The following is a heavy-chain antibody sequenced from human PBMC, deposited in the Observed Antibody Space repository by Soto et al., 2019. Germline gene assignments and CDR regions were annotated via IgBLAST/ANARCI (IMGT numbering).Heavy chain of an antibody. CDR3: ARERAGVYYYHYYGMDV. CDR1: GGTFSSYA. D-gene: IGHD3-3*01. V-gene: IGHV1-69*06. CDR2: IIPIFGTA. J-gene: IGHJ6*02. Sequence: ASVKVSCKASGGTFSSYAISWVRQAPGQGLEWMGGIIPIFGTANYAQKFQGRVTITADKSTSTAYMELSSLRSEDTAVYYCARERAGVYYYHYYGMDVWGQGTTVTVSS.